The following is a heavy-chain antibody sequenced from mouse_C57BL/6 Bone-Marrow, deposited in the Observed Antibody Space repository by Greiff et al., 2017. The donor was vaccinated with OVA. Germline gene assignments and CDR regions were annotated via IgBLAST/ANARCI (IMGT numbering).Heavy chain of an antibody. CDR1: GYTFTSYW. CDR3: ARKYYGGGRYWYMDV. Sequence: VQLQQPGAELVKPGASVKLSCKASGYTFTSYWMHWVKQRPGQGLEWIGMIHPNSGSTNYNEKFKSKATLTVDKSSSTAYMQLSSLTSEDSAVYYGARKYYGGGRYWYMDVWGTGTTVTVSS. D-gene: IGHD1-1*02. CDR2: IHPNSGST. V-gene: IGHV1-64*01. J-gene: IGHJ1*03.